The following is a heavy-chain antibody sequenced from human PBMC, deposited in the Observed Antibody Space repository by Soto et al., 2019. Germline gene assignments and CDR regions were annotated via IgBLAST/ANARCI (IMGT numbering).Heavy chain of an antibody. CDR2: IYQSGVT. CDR3: AGMPYTSGLRFDP. Sequence: SETLSLTCNMSGDSYSISTYSWSWIRQPPGKALQWIGFIYQSGVTSYNPSLASRVSISLDRSNNQCSLKLKSVTAADTAVYFCAGMPYTSGLRFDPWGPGTLVTSPQ. D-gene: IGHD6-19*01. CDR1: GDSYSISTYS. J-gene: IGHJ5*02. V-gene: IGHV4-30-2*01.